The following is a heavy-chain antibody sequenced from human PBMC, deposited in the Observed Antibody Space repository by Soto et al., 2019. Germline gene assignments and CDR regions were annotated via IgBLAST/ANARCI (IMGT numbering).Heavy chain of an antibody. D-gene: IGHD3-9*01. V-gene: IGHV4-34*01. J-gene: IGHJ3*02. CDR1: GGSFSGYY. CDR3: ARIQFRYLRYAFDI. CDR2: INHIGST. Sequence: SDTLSLTCAVYGGSFSGYYWSWIRQPPGKGLEWIAEINHIGSTNYNPSLKSRVTIAVDTAKNQFSLKLSSVPAADTAVCYCARIQFRYLRYAFDIWGQGTMVTVSS.